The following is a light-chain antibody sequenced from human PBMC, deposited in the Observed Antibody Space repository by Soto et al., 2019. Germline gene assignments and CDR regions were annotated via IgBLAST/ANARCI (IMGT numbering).Light chain of an antibody. Sequence: QSVLTQPPSASGTPGQRVTSSCSGSGSNIGSNTVNWYQQLPGTAPKLLIYNNDQRPSWVPDRFSGSKSGTSASLAISGLKSEDEADYYWAAWDDSLSGYVFGTGTKLTVL. CDR3: AAWDDSLSGYV. CDR1: GSNIGSNT. CDR2: NND. J-gene: IGLJ1*01. V-gene: IGLV1-44*01.